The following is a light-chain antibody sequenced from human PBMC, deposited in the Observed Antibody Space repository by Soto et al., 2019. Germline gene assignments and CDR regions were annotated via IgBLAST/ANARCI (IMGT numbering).Light chain of an antibody. CDR1: QSVSSSY. CDR3: QQQTF. Sequence: EIVLTQSPGTLSLSPGERATLSCRASQSVSSSYLAWYQQKPGQAPRLLIYGASSRATGIPDRFSGSGSGTDFTLTISRLEPEDFAVYYCQQQTFFGPGTKVDIK. CDR2: GAS. V-gene: IGKV3-20*01. J-gene: IGKJ3*01.